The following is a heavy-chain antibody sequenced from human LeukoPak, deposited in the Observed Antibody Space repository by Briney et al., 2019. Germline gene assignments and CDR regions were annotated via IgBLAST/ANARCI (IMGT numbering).Heavy chain of an antibody. CDR3: TSQNRPRDYYDSSADFDY. CDR1: GFTFSGSA. J-gene: IGHJ4*02. CDR2: IRSKANSNAT. V-gene: IGHV3-73*01. Sequence: GGSLRLSCAASGFTFSGSAMRWVRQASGKGLEWVGRIRSKANSNATAYAASVKGRFTISRDDSKNTAYLQMISLKTEDTAVYYCTSQNRPRDYYDSSADFDYWGQGTLVTVSS. D-gene: IGHD3-22*01.